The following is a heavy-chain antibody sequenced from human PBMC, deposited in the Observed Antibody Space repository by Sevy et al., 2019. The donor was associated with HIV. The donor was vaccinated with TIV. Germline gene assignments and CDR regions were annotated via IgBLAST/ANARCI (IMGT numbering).Heavy chain of an antibody. D-gene: IGHD3-22*01. Sequence: ASVKVSCKVSGYTLTKLSMHWVRQAPGKGLEWMGSFDPEDGETIHAQRFQGRLSMTEDTSTETAYMELSSLSSEDTAVYYCATTKDYYDNSRDPFDYWGQGSLVTVSS. CDR2: FDPEDGET. CDR1: GYTLTKLS. V-gene: IGHV1-24*01. CDR3: ATTKDYYDNSRDPFDY. J-gene: IGHJ4*02.